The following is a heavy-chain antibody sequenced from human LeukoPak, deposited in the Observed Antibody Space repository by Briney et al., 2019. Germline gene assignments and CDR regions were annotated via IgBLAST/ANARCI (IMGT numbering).Heavy chain of an antibody. Sequence: GASGKLCCSASGSTFTSYGISRVRQAPGQGHERMGWFSTFNGNTNNAQKLQARVTMTTDTSTSAAYMELRSLRTDDTAVYSCARDHTYYYDSSGYAPFDYWGQGTLVTVSS. CDR1: GSTFTSYG. CDR3: ARDHTYYYDSSGYAPFDY. J-gene: IGHJ4*02. V-gene: IGHV1-18*01. CDR2: FSTFNGNT. D-gene: IGHD3-22*01.